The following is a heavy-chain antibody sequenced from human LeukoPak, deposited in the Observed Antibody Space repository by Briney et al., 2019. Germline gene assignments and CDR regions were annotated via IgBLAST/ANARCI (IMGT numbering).Heavy chain of an antibody. V-gene: IGHV3-23*01. CDR1: GFTFSSKA. Sequence: GGSLRLSCVASGFTFSSKAMNWVRQAPGKGLEWVSAISNYGGTTLYADSVRGRFIISRDNSKNTLYLQMSSLRVEDTAVYYCARVGDYGRVCYYGMDVWGQGTTVTVSS. CDR3: ARVGDYGRVCYYGMDV. D-gene: IGHD4-17*01. J-gene: IGHJ6*02. CDR2: ISNYGGTT.